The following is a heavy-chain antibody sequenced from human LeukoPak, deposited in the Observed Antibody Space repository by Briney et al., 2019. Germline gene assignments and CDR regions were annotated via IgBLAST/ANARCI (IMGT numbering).Heavy chain of an antibody. D-gene: IGHD3-10*01. CDR2: ISWNSGSI. CDR3: AKARGVYYGYVGYYYYGMDV. J-gene: IGHJ6*02. Sequence: GGSLRLFCAASGFTFDDYAMHWVRQAPGKGLEWVSGISWNSGSIGYADSVKRRFTISRDNAKNSLYLQMNSLRAEDTALYYCAKARGVYYGYVGYYYYGMDVWGQGTTVTVSS. V-gene: IGHV3-9*01. CDR1: GFTFDDYA.